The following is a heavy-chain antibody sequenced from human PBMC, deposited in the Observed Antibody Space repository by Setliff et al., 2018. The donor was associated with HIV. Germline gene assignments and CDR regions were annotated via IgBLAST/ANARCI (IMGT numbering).Heavy chain of an antibody. CDR1: GFTFSRYS. D-gene: IGHD1-1*01. J-gene: IGHJ4*02. V-gene: IGHV4-34*12. CDR2: IFYGGNP. CDR3: AREPDY. Sequence: GSLRLSCAASGFTFSRYSMNWIRQSPGKGLEWIGNIFYGGNPHYSPSLKSRVTISMDTSRNQFSHKLTSMTAADTAVYYCAREPDYWGQGTLVTVSS.